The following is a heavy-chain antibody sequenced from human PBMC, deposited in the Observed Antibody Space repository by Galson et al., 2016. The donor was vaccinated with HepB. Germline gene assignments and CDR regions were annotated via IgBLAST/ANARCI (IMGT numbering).Heavy chain of an antibody. V-gene: IGHV3-49*03. Sequence: SLRLSCAASGFTFGDYAMSWFRQAPGKGLEWVGFIRSKAYGGTTEYAASVKGRFTTSRDDSKSIAYLQMNSLKTEDTAVYYCWRDDFWSGYSIYYYYYGMDVWGQGTTVTVSS. CDR3: WRDDFWSGYSIYYYYYGMDV. CDR1: GFTFGDYA. J-gene: IGHJ6*02. CDR2: IRSKAYGGTT. D-gene: IGHD3-3*01.